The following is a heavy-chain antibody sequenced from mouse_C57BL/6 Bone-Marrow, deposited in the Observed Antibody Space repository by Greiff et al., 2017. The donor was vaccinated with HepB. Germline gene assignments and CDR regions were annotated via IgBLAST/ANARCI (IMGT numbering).Heavy chain of an antibody. J-gene: IGHJ2*01. D-gene: IGHD1-1*01. Sequence: VQGVESGAELVKPGASVKISCKASGYAFSSYWMNWVKQRPGKGLEWIGQIYPGDGDTNYNGKFKGKATLTADKSSSTAYMQLSSLTSEDSAVYFCARLRYGSLDYWGQGTTLTVSS. CDR2: IYPGDGDT. CDR1: GYAFSSYW. V-gene: IGHV1-80*01. CDR3: ARLRYGSLDY.